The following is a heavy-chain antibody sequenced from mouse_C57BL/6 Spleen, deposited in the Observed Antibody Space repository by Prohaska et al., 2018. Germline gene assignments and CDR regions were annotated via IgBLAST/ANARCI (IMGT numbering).Heavy chain of an antibody. CDR1: GYTFTSYW. V-gene: IGHV1-64*01. CDR2: IHPNSGST. J-gene: IGHJ3*01. Sequence: KASGYTFTSYWMHWVKQRPGQGLEWIGMIHPNSGSTNYNEKFKSKATLTVDKSSSTAYMQLSSLTSEDSAVYYCARPYGSSYIAYWGQGTLVTVSA. D-gene: IGHD1-1*01. CDR3: ARPYGSSYIAY.